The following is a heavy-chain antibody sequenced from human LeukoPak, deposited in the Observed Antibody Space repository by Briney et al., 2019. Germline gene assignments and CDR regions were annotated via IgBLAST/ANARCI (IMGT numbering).Heavy chain of an antibody. CDR1: GFIFSDHY. CDR3: ARDYRIVGATHSDY. D-gene: IGHD1-26*01. CDR2: TRNEANIYTT. Sequence: PGGSLRLSCAASGFIFSDHYMDWVRQAPGKGLEWVGRTRNEANIYTTKYAASVKGRFTISRDDSKNSLYLQMNSLKTEDTAVYYCARDYRIVGATHSDYWGQGTLVTVSS. V-gene: IGHV3-72*01. J-gene: IGHJ4*02.